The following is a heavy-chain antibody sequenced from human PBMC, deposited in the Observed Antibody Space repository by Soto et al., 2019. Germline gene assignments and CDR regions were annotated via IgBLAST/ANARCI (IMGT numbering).Heavy chain of an antibody. D-gene: IGHD3-22*01. CDR2: ISSSGSTI. J-gene: IGHJ4*01. CDR3: ARGSTLIVVNHLDY. CDR1: GFTCSRYE. Sequence: GPLRLSCAVPGFTCSRYEMNWVRQAPGKGLEWISYISSSGSTIYYADSVKGRFTISRDNAKNSLYLQMNSLRAEDTAVYYCARGSTLIVVNHLDYWGHGTLVTVSS. V-gene: IGHV3-48*03.